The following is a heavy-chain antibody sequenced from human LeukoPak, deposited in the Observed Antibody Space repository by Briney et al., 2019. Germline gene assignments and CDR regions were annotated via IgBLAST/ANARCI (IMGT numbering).Heavy chain of an antibody. CDR2: ISGSGTST. CDR1: GFTFSNAW. CDR3: ASIPGPPIAMEGHWFDP. D-gene: IGHD6-19*01. Sequence: NPGGSLRLSCAASGFTFSNAWMSWVRQAPGKGLEWVSAISGSGTSTYYADSVKGRFTISRDNSKHTLYLQVHSLRAEDTAVYYCASIPGPPIAMEGHWFDPWGQGTLVIVSS. J-gene: IGHJ5*02. V-gene: IGHV3-23*01.